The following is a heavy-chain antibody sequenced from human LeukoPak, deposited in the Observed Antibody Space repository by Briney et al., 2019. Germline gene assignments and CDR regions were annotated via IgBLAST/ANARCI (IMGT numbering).Heavy chain of an antibody. CDR3: ARRAKSRAFDI. Sequence: PSETPSLTCTVSGDPISSSDRYWAWIRQPPGKGLEWIASLYYGGNTYYNPSLNGRLTMNVDTSKNQLSLTLRSVTAADAALYFCARRAKSRAFDIWGQGTMVTVS. D-gene: IGHD3-10*01. V-gene: IGHV4-39*01. CDR1: GDPISSSDRY. J-gene: IGHJ3*02. CDR2: LYYGGNT.